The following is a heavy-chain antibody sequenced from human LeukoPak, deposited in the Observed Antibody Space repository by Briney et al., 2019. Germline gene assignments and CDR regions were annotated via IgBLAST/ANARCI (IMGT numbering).Heavy chain of an antibody. CDR3: ARKRVTARNDAFDI. D-gene: IGHD2-21*02. Sequence: PGGSLRLSCAASGFTVSSNYMSWVRQAPGEGLEWVSVIYSGGSTYYADSVKGRFTISRDNSKNTLYLQMNSLRAEDTAVYYCARKRVTARNDAFDIWGQGTMVTVSS. CDR1: GFTVSSNY. V-gene: IGHV3-53*01. CDR2: IYSGGST. J-gene: IGHJ3*02.